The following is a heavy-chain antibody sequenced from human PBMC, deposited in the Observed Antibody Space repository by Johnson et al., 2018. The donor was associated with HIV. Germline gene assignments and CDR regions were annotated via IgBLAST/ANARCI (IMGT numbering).Heavy chain of an antibody. CDR3: ARDRGYDAFDI. V-gene: IGHV3-33*08. CDR2: IWYDGSNK. CDR1: GFTFSDYY. J-gene: IGHJ3*02. Sequence: QVQLVESGGGLVKPGGSLRLSCAASGFTFSDYYMSWIRQAPGKGLEWVAVIWYDGSNKYYADSVKGRFTISRDNSKNTLYLQMNSLRAEDTAVYFCARDRGYDAFDIWGQGTMVTVSS. D-gene: IGHD3-22*01.